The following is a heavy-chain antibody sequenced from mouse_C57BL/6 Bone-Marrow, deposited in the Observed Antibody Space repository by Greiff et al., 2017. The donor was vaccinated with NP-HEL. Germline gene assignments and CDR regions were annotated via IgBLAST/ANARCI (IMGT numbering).Heavy chain of an antibody. CDR1: GYTFTSSG. Sequence: QVQLQQSGAELARPGASVKLSCKASGYTFTSSGISWVKQRTGQGLEWIGEIYPRSGTPYYNEKFKGKATLTADKSSSTAYMELRSLTSEDSAVYVWARMGLYYGSSYRFAYWGQGTLVTVSA. CDR3: ARMGLYYGSSYRFAY. CDR2: IYPRSGTP. J-gene: IGHJ3*01. D-gene: IGHD1-1*01. V-gene: IGHV1-81*01.